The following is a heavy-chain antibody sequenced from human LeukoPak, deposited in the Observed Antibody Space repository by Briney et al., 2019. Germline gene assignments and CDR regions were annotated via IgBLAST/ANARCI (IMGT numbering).Heavy chain of an antibody. J-gene: IGHJ4*02. CDR1: GFTFSSYA. D-gene: IGHD2-2*01. CDR3: AKFVGGIVVVPAADPMAGY. V-gene: IGHV3-23*01. CDR2: ISGSGGST. Sequence: PGGSLRLSCAASGFTFSSYAMSWVRQAPGKGLEWVSAISGSGGSTYYADSVKGRFTISRDNSKNTLYLQMNSLRAEDTAVYYCAKFVGGIVVVPAADPMAGYWGQGTLVTVSS.